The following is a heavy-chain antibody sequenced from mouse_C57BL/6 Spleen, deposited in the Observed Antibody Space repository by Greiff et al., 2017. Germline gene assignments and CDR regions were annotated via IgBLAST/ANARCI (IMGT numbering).Heavy chain of an antibody. J-gene: IGHJ3*01. V-gene: IGHV2-2*01. Sequence: QVQLKESGPGLVQPSQSLSITCTVSGFSLTSYGVHWVRQSPGKGLEWLGVIWSGGSTDYNAAFISSLSISKDNSTNQVFFKINSLQADDTAIYYCARYSNHGGFAYWGQGTLVTVSA. D-gene: IGHD2-5*01. CDR2: IWSGGST. CDR3: ARYSNHGGFAY. CDR1: GFSLTSYG.